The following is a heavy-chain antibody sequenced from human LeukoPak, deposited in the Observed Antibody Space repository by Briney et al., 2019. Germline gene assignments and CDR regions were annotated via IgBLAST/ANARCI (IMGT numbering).Heavy chain of an antibody. CDR2: IKGYNGDT. D-gene: IGHD1-26*01. CDR3: AREGGIVGALDY. Sequence: ASVKVSCEASGYTFTSYGISWVRQAPGQGLEWMGWIKGYNGDTNYAQKFQGRVTMTTDTSTSTAYMELRSLRSDDTAVYYCAREGGIVGALDYWGQGTLVTVSS. V-gene: IGHV1-18*01. CDR1: GYTFTSYG. J-gene: IGHJ4*02.